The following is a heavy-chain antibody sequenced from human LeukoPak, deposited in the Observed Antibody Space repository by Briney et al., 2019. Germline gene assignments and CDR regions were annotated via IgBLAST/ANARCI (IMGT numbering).Heavy chain of an antibody. Sequence: ASVKVSCKASGYTFTSYYMHWVRQAPGQGLEWMGIINPSGGSTSYAQKFQGRVTMTRNTSISTAYMELSSLRSEDTAVYYCARDRSPAPGRSYGRGHFDYWGQGTLVTVSS. V-gene: IGHV1-46*01. CDR1: GYTFTSYY. CDR2: INPSGGST. D-gene: IGHD5-18*01. CDR3: ARDRSPAPGRSYGRGHFDY. J-gene: IGHJ4*02.